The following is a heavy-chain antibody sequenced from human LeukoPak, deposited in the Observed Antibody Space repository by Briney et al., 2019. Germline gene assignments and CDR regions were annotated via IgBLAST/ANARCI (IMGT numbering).Heavy chain of an antibody. CDR3: ARDQAAAGTGY. CDR2: ISHGGST. D-gene: IGHD6-13*01. V-gene: IGHV4-34*01. CDR1: GGSFCAYY. J-gene: IGHJ4*02. Sequence: PSETLSLTCAVSGGSFCAYYWSWIRQPPGKGLQWIGEISHGGSTNYNPSLKSRVTISVDTSKNQFSLKLRSLTAADTAVYYCARDQAAAGTGYWGQGTLVTVSS.